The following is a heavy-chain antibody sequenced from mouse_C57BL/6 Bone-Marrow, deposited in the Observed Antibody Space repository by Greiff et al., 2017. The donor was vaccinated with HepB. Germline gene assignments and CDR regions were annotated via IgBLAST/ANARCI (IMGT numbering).Heavy chain of an antibody. V-gene: IGHV1-58*01. CDR3: ARRYYYGSFYYAMHY. Sequence: EVQLQQSGAERWRPGSSVKMSCKTSGYTFPSYGINWVKQRPGQGLEWIGYIYIGNGYTEYNEKFKGKATLTSDTSSSTAYMQLSSLTSEDSAIYFCARRYYYGSFYYAMHYWGQATSVTASS. CDR1: GYTFPSYG. CDR2: IYIGNGYT. D-gene: IGHD1-1*01. J-gene: IGHJ4*01.